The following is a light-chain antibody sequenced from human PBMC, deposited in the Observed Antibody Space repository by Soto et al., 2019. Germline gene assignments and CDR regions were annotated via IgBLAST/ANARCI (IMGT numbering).Light chain of an antibody. V-gene: IGKV1-5*01. CDR3: QQYNSYSQT. CDR2: DAS. Sequence: DIQMTQSPSTLSASVGDRVTITCRASQSISRWLAWYTKKTGKATKLLIYDASSLESGVPSRVSGSGSGTEVTLTISSLQPDDWATYYGQQYNSYSQTFGQGTKVDIK. CDR1: QSISRW. J-gene: IGKJ1*01.